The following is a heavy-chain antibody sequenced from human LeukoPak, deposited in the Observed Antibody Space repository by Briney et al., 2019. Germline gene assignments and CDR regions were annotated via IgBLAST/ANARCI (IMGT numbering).Heavy chain of an antibody. CDR1: GFTFGSYG. J-gene: IGHJ1*01. V-gene: IGHV3-23*01. D-gene: IGHD3-22*01. CDR2: ITPNADRT. Sequence: GGSLRLSCAASGFTFGSYGMSWVRQAPGKGLEWVSFITPNADRTSYADSVEGRFTISRDNPRNTLYMQMNSLRDEDAALYYCAIMHGYYDGSGYWVQWGQGTLVTVSS. CDR3: AIMHGYYDGSGYWVQ.